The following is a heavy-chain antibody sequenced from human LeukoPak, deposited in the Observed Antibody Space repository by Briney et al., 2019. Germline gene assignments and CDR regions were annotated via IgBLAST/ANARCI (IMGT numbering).Heavy chain of an antibody. CDR3: ARTKVGWNSNWFDP. J-gene: IGHJ5*02. D-gene: IGHD1-7*01. CDR2: IFYSGSI. V-gene: IGHV4-59*01. Sequence: SETLSLTCIVSGGSISSYYWSWIRQPPGKGLEWIGYIFYSGSINYNPSLKSRVTISADTSKNQFSLKLSSVTAADTAVYYCARTKVGWNSNWFDPWGQGTLVTVSS. CDR1: GGSISSYY.